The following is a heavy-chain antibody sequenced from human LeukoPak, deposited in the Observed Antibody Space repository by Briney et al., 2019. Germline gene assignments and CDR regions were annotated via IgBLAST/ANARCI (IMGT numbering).Heavy chain of an antibody. J-gene: IGHJ6*04. CDR3: ARDRAYSSLGMDV. CDR2: ILYDGSNK. CDR1: GFTFNTYV. Sequence: RRSLRLSCAASGFTFNTYVMRWVPQAPRKGLEWVAVILYDGSNKYYADSVKGRVTISRDNSKNTLYLQMNSLRAEDTAVYYCARDRAYSSLGMDVWGKGTTVTVSS. D-gene: IGHD6-13*01. V-gene: IGHV3-33*05.